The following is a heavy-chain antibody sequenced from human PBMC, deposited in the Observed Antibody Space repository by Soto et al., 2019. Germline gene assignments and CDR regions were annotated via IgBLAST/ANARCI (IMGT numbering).Heavy chain of an antibody. CDR3: ARGSYDYGDYDPSVENFDH. CDR1: GYSFTSYG. CDR2: LSGYNGNT. J-gene: IGHJ4*02. D-gene: IGHD4-17*01. Sequence: QVQLVQSGSEVKKPGASVKVSCKTSGYSFTSYGISWVRQAPGQGLEWMGWLSGYNGNTNYAQKLQGRVTLTTDTSATTAYMELRSLRSDDTAVYYCARGSYDYGDYDPSVENFDHWGQGILVTVSS. V-gene: IGHV1-18*04.